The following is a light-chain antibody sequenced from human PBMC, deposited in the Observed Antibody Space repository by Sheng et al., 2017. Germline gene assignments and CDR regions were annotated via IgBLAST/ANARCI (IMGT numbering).Light chain of an antibody. J-gene: IGKJ5*01. CDR1: QGISTW. CDR2: AAS. Sequence: DIQMTQSPFSVSASVGDRVTISCRASQGISTWLAWFQQKPGKAPELLIYAASSLQSGVPSRFSGSGSGTDFTLTISGVQPEDFATYYCQQTDSFPLTFGHGTRLEIK. CDR3: QQTDSFPLT. V-gene: IGKV1-12*01.